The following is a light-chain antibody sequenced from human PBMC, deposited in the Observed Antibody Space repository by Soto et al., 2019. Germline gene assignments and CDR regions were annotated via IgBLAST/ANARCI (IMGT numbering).Light chain of an antibody. CDR2: DVS. Sequence: DMVMTQSPATLSVSPGERATLSCRASQGVSSSLAWYQQKPGQAPRLLVYDVSNRATGIPARCSGGGAGTDFTLTISRLQCEDVVVYYWQQYNKRPFTFGGGTKVDIK. V-gene: IGKV3D-15*01. J-gene: IGKJ4*02. CDR3: QQYNKRPFT. CDR1: QGVSSS.